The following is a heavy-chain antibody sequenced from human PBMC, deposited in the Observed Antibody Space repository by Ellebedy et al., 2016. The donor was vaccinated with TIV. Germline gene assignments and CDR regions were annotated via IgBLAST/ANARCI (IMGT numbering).Heavy chain of an antibody. J-gene: IGHJ4*02. Sequence: AASVKVSCKASGYTFISYGISWVRQAPGQGLEWMGWISAYNGNTNYAQKLQGRVTMTTDTSTSTAYMELRSLRSDDTAVYYCARDFNPQLALPFIWGQGTLVTVSS. V-gene: IGHV1-18*01. D-gene: IGHD6-13*01. CDR2: ISAYNGNT. CDR1: GYTFISYG. CDR3: ARDFNPQLALPFI.